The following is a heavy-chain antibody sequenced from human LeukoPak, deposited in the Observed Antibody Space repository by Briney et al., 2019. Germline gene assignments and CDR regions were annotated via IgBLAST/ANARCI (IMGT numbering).Heavy chain of an antibody. CDR2: ISTFKGNT. D-gene: IGHD3-9*01. V-gene: IGHV1-18*01. Sequence: ASVKVSCKASGYKFTSYGIIWVRQAPGQGLEWMGWISTFKGNTRFEQKFQGRISMTTDSSTSTAYMELRSLRPDDTAVYFCARALSPGACGWDDTPTAFDIWGQGAMVTVSS. J-gene: IGHJ3*02. CDR1: GYKFTSYG. CDR3: ARALSPGACGWDDTPTAFDI.